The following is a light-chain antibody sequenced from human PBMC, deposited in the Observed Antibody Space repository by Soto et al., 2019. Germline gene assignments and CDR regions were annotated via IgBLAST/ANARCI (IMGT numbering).Light chain of an antibody. CDR3: QQYGSSPLT. J-gene: IGKJ4*01. V-gene: IGKV3-20*01. CDR2: GAS. CDR1: QSVSSSY. Sequence: EIVLTQSPGTLSLSPGERATLSCRASQSVSSSYLAWYQQKPGQAPRLLIYGASPRATGIPDRFSGSGSGTDFTFTSSRLESEDFAVYFCQQYGSSPLTFGRGTKVEIK.